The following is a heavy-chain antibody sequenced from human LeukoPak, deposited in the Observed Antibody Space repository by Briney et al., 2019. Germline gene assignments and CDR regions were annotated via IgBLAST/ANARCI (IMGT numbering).Heavy chain of an antibody. V-gene: IGHV3-20*04. Sequence: GGSLRLSCVASGFTFDGYGMSWVRQAPEKGLEWVSSINWNGGSTAYVDSVKGRFTISRDNAKNSLYLQMNSLRAEDTALYYCARGVLIQGRGAFDIWGQGAMVTVSS. CDR1: GFTFDGYG. CDR3: ARGVLIQGRGAFDI. J-gene: IGHJ3*02. CDR2: INWNGGST. D-gene: IGHD3-9*01.